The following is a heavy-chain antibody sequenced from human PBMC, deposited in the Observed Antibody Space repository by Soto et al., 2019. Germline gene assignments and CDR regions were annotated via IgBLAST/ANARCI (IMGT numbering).Heavy chain of an antibody. CDR2: IKQDGSEK. Sequence: EVQLVESGGGLVQPGGSLRLSCAASGFTFSSYCMSWVRQAPGKGLEWVANIKQDGSEKYYVDSVKGRFTISRDNAKNSLYLQMNRLRAEDTAVYYCARRKNWNYHLDYWGQGTLVTVSS. V-gene: IGHV3-7*05. CDR1: GFTFSSYC. CDR3: ARRKNWNYHLDY. D-gene: IGHD1-7*01. J-gene: IGHJ4*02.